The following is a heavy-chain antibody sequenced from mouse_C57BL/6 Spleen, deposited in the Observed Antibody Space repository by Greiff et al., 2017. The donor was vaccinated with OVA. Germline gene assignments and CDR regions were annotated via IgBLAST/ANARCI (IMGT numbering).Heavy chain of an antibody. CDR2: IDPETGGT. V-gene: IGHV1-15*01. CDR1: GYTFTDYE. CDR3: TRWGTTVVNYFDY. J-gene: IGHJ2*01. D-gene: IGHD1-1*01. Sequence: QVQLQQSGAELVRPGASVTLSCKASGYTFTDYEMHWVKQTPVHGLEWIGAIDPETGGTAYNQKFKGKAILTADKSSSTAYMELRSLTSEDSAVYYCTRWGTTVVNYFDYWGQGTTLTVSS.